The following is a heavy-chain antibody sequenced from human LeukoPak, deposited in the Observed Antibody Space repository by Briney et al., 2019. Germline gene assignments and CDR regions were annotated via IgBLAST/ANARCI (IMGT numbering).Heavy chain of an antibody. J-gene: IGHJ5*02. CDR2: KKDNGREQ. Sequence: QPGGSLRLSCAASGFTFSTYTLSWVRQAPGKGLEWVANKKDNGREQYYLDSVKGRFTISRDNAKNSLYLQMNSLTAEDTALYYCARGLGYGWFDPWGQGTLVTVSS. CDR3: ARGLGYGWFDP. CDR1: GFTFSTYT. V-gene: IGHV3-7*03. D-gene: IGHD5-18*01.